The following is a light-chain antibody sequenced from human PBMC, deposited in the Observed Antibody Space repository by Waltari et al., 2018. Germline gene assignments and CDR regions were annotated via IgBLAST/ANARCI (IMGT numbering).Light chain of an antibody. V-gene: IGKV3-11*01. CDR1: QNINKN. J-gene: IGKJ2*03. CDR2: DGI. Sequence: EVVLTQSPVTLSLSPGDRATLPCRASQNINKNLAWYQQTPGQPPRLLIYDGIYRIPGIPDRFSGSGSGTEFTLTISSLEPEDFVVYYCQQRSNWPPYSFGQGTKV. CDR3: QQRSNWPPYS.